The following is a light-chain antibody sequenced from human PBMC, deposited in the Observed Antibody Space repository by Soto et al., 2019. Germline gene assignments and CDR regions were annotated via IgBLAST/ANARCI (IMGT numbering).Light chain of an antibody. Sequence: EIVLTQSPATLSLSPGERATLSCRASQSVSSYLAWYQQKPGQPPRLLIYDASNRATGIPARFSGSGPGTDFTLTISSLEPEDFAVYYCQQRTNWPPLTFGGGTKVEIK. J-gene: IGKJ4*01. CDR2: DAS. CDR1: QSVSSY. CDR3: QQRTNWPPLT. V-gene: IGKV3-11*01.